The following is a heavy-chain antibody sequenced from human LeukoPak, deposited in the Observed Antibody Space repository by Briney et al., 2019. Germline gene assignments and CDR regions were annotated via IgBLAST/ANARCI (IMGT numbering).Heavy chain of an antibody. Sequence: GGSLRLSCAASGFTFSSYWMHWVRQAPGKGLVWVSRINSDGSRTTYADSVKGRFTISRDNAKNTLYLLMNSLRAEDTAVYYCARDPTSSWETSFDIWGQGTVVTVSS. CDR3: ARDPTSSWETSFDI. J-gene: IGHJ3*02. CDR2: INSDGSRT. D-gene: IGHD1-26*01. CDR1: GFTFSSYW. V-gene: IGHV3-74*03.